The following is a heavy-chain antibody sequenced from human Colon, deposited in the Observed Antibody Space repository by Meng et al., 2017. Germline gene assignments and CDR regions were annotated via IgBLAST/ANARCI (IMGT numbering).Heavy chain of an antibody. CDR3: AKDPHDSSGDYFQY. Sequence: GSLRLSCAVSGFTFSSYAMNWVRQAPGKGLEWVSSISGPGDATHYADSVKGRFTVSRDNSKSTLYLEMNSLTAEDTAVYYCAKDPHDSSGDYFQYWGQGTLVTVSS. CDR1: GFTFSSYA. V-gene: IGHV3-23*01. D-gene: IGHD3-22*01. J-gene: IGHJ4*02. CDR2: ISGPGDAT.